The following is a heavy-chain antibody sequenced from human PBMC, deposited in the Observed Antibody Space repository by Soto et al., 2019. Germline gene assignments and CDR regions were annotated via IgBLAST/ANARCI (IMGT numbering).Heavy chain of an antibody. V-gene: IGHV1-69*13. CDR2: IIPIFGTA. Sequence: ASVKVSCKASGGTFSSYAISWVRQAPGQGLEWMGGIIPIFGTANYAQKFRGRVTITADESTSTAYMELSSLRSEDTAVYYCAMMALNYYGMDVWGQGTTVTVSS. CDR1: GGTFSSYA. CDR3: AMMALNYYGMDV. J-gene: IGHJ6*02.